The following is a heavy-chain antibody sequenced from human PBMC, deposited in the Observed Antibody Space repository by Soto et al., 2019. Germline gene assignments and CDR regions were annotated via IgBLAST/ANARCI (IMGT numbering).Heavy chain of an antibody. V-gene: IGHV6-1*01. CDR1: GDSVSSNSAA. Sequence: SQTLLLTCAISGDSVSSNSAAWNWIRQSPSRGLEWLGRTYYRSKWYNDYAISVKSRITINPDTSKNQFSLQLSSVTPDDTAVYYCVRGAAAAGTRAFDIWGQGTMVTVSS. CDR3: VRGAAAAGTRAFDI. CDR2: TYYRSKWYN. D-gene: IGHD6-13*01. J-gene: IGHJ3*02.